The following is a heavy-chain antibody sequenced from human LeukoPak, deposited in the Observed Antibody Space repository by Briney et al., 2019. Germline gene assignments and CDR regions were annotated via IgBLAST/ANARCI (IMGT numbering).Heavy chain of an antibody. Sequence: PSGTLSLTCAVSGGSISSSNWWSWVRQPPGQGLEWIGEIYHSGSTNYNPSLKSRVTISVDKSKNQFSLKLSSVTAADTAVYYCARAGNYDILTGYPDAFDIWGQGTMVTVSS. CDR1: GGSISSSNW. V-gene: IGHV4-4*02. CDR2: IYHSGST. CDR3: ARAGNYDILTGYPDAFDI. J-gene: IGHJ3*02. D-gene: IGHD3-9*01.